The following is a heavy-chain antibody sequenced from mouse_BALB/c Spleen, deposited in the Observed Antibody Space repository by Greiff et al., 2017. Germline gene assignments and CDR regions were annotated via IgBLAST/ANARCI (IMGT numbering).Heavy chain of an antibody. D-gene: IGHD2-3*01. J-gene: IGHJ3*01. CDR2: ISYDGSN. V-gene: IGHV3-6*01. CDR1: GYSITSGYY. CDR3: ARHWDGYYPCAY. Sequence: VQLQQSGPGLVKPSQSLSLTCSVTGYSITSGYYWNWIRQFPGNKLEWMGYISYDGSNNYNPSLKNRISITRDTSKNQFFLKLNSVTTEDTATYYCARHWDGYYPCAYWGQGTLVTVSA.